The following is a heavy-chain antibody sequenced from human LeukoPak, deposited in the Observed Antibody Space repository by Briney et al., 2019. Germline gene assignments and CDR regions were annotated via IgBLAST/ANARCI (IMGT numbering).Heavy chain of an antibody. J-gene: IGHJ4*02. CDR1: GYTFTSYD. Sequence: ASVKVSCKASGYTFTSYDINWVRQATGQGLEWMGWMNPNSGNTGYAQKLQGRVTMTTDTSPSTAYMELRSLRSDDTAVYYCARVGCSSTSCYTEFDYWGQGTLVTVSS. V-gene: IGHV1-8*01. D-gene: IGHD2-2*02. CDR3: ARVGCSSTSCYTEFDY. CDR2: MNPNSGNT.